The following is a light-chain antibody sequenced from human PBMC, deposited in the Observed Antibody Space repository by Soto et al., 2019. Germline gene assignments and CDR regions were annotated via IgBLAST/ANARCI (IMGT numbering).Light chain of an antibody. V-gene: IGLV2-14*01. Sequence: QSVLTQPASVSGSPGQSITISCSGTSRDVGRYDYVSWYQQHPGKAPRLIIYEVSNRPSGISNRFSGSKSGNTATLTISGLQDEDEAESFCSSYTKVNTLVVFGGGTTVTVL. CDR1: SRDVGRYDY. CDR2: EVS. J-gene: IGLJ2*01. CDR3: SSYTKVNTLVV.